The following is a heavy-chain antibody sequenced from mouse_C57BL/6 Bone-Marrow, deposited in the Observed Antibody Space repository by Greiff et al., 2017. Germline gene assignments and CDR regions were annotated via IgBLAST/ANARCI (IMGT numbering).Heavy chain of an antibody. CDR3: TRGGICDYFDY. Sequence: EVQLQQSGPELVKPGASVKISCKASGYTFTDYYMNWVKQSHGKSLEWIGDINPNNGGTSYNQKFKGKATLTVDKSSSTAYMVLRSLTSEDSTVYYCTRGGICDYFDYWGQSTTLTVSS. CDR2: INPNNGGT. V-gene: IGHV1-26*01. J-gene: IGHJ2*01. CDR1: GYTFTDYY.